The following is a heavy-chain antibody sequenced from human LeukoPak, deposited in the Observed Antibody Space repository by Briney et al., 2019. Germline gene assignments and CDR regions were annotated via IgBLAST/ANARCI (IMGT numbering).Heavy chain of an antibody. CDR3: AKDAAGAPTVTAFDI. CDR1: GFTFGSYA. V-gene: IGHV3-23*01. J-gene: IGHJ3*02. D-gene: IGHD3-16*01. Sequence: GGSLRLSCAASGFTFGSYAMSWVRQAPGKGLEWVSTISGSGSSTFYADSVKGRFTISRDNSKNTLYLQMNSLRAEDTAVYYCAKDAAGAPTVTAFDIWGQGTMVTVSS. CDR2: ISGSGSST.